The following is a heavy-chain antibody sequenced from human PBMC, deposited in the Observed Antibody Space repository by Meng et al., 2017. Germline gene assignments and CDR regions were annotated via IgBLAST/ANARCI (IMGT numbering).Heavy chain of an antibody. CDR2: IDTKTGNP. CDR3: TRDGYSDCSRTSCFDS. J-gene: IGHJ4*02. D-gene: IGHD2-2*01. Sequence: VQLVQSGSTLRKPGASVKVSCKASGYTLTSYAINWLRQAPGQGLQWMGWIDTKTGNPTYVPGFTGRLVFSLDTSVSTAYLQISGLKADDTAVYYCTRDGYSDCSRTSCFDSWGQGTLVTVSS. V-gene: IGHV7-4-1*02. CDR1: GYTLTSYA.